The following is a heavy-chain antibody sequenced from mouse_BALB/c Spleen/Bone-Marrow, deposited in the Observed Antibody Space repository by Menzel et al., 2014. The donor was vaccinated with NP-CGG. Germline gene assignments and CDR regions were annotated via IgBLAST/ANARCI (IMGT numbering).Heavy chain of an antibody. J-gene: IGHJ2*01. D-gene: IGHD1-1*01. Sequence: VQLQQSGPGLVKPSQSLSLTCTVTGYSITSDYAWNWIRQFPGKKLEWMGFIGYSGSTSYNPSLSSRISVTRDTSKNQFFLHLNSVTTEDTATYYCARDDYYGGSYFDYWGQGTTLTVSS. CDR1: GYSITSDYA. V-gene: IGHV3-2*02. CDR3: ARDDYYGGSYFDY. CDR2: IGYSGST.